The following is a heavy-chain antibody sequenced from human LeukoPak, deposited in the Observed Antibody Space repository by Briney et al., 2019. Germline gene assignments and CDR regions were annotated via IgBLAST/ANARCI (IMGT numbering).Heavy chain of an antibody. CDR1: GITLSNYG. V-gene: IGHV3-23*01. D-gene: IGHD3-10*01. CDR3: AKRGIVIRAVIIIGFHKEAYYVDY. CDR2: ISERGGST. J-gene: IGHJ4*02. Sequence: SGGSLRLSCVLSGITLSNYGMSWVRQAPGKGLEWVSCISERGGSTNYADSVKGRFIIYRDTSKSPVYLQMNSLRVEDTAVYFCAKRGIVIRAVIIIGFHKEAYYVDYWGQGILVTVSS.